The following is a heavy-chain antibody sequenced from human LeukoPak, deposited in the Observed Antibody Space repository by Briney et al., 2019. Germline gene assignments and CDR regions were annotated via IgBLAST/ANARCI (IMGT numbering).Heavy chain of an antibody. Sequence: GASVKVSCKASGYTFTGYYMHWVRQAPGQGLEWMGWINPNSGGTNYAQKFQGRVTMTRDTSISTAYMELSRLRSDDTAVYYCAREMDYYGSGSYYSNWFDPWGQGTLVTVSS. CDR3: AREMDYYGSGSYYSNWFDP. CDR2: INPNSGGT. J-gene: IGHJ5*02. D-gene: IGHD3-10*01. CDR1: GYTFTGYY. V-gene: IGHV1-2*02.